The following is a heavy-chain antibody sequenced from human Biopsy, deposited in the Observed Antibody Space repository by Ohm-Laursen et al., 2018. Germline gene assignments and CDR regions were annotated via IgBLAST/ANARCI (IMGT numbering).Heavy chain of an antibody. CDR2: IIPIFDTA. J-gene: IGHJ4*02. Sequence: GSSVKVSCKPSVGPLSNYAINWVRQAPGQGLEWMGGIIPIFDTANYAQKFQDRVTITEDKSTFTAYMELSSLRSEDTAVYYCASDLLGREGYCGGRNCQIAYWGQGTLVTVSS. V-gene: IGHV1-69*06. CDR1: VGPLSNYA. CDR3: ASDLLGREGYCGGRNCQIAY. D-gene: IGHD2-15*01.